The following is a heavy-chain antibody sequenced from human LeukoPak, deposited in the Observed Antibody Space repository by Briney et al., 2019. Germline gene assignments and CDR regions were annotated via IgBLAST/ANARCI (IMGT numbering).Heavy chain of an antibody. CDR3: ARGTVSAVTNWFDP. CDR1: GYTFTGYY. V-gene: IGHV1-2*06. CDR2: INPNSGGT. D-gene: IGHD4-23*01. J-gene: IGHJ5*02. Sequence: ASVKLSCKASGYTFTGYYMHWVRQPPGQGLEWMGRINPNSGGTNYAQKFQGRVTMTRDTSISTAYMELSRLRSDDTAVYSCARGTVSAVTNWFDPWGQGTLVTVSS.